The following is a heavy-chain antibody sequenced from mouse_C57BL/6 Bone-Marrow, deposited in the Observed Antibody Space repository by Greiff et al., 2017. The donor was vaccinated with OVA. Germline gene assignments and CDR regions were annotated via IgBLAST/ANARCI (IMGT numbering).Heavy chain of an antibody. J-gene: IGHJ1*03. V-gene: IGHV1-55*01. CDR3: ASETVVATEYFDV. CDR1: GYTFTSY. CDR2: IYPGSGST. D-gene: IGHD1-1*01. Sequence: VQLQQSGPELVKPGASVKLSCKASGYTFTSYINWVKQRPGQGLEWIGDIYPGSGSTNYNEKFKSKATLTVDTSSSTAYMQLSSLTSEDSAVYYCASETVVATEYFDVWGTGTTVTVSS.